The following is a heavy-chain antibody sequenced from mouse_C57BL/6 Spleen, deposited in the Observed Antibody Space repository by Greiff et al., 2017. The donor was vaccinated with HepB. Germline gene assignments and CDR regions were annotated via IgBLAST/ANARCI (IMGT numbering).Heavy chain of an antibody. D-gene: IGHD2-12*01. CDR2: IRSKSNNYAT. Sequence: EVQLVESGGGLVQPKGSLKLSCAASGFSFNTYAMNWVRQAPGKGLEWVARIRSKSNNYATYYADSVKDRFTISSDDSESMLYLQMNNLKTEDTAMYYCVRHDLYDWYFDVWGTGTTVTVSS. CDR1: GFSFNTYA. J-gene: IGHJ1*03. CDR3: VRHDLYDWYFDV. V-gene: IGHV10-1*01.